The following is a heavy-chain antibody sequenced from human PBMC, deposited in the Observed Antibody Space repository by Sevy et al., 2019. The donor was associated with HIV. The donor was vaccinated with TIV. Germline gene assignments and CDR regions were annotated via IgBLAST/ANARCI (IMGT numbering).Heavy chain of an antibody. V-gene: IGHV1-18*01. D-gene: IGHD3-22*01. J-gene: IGHJ4*02. CDR2: ISGYTENT. Sequence: ASVKVSCEASGYTFTTSGINWVRQAPGQGLEWMGWISGYTENTKYAQKFQDRLTLTIDTSTSTAYMDLRSLRSGDTAVYYCARDWTPMSHYDSSAMKRDYYFDSWGQGTLVTVSS. CDR1: GYTFTTSG. CDR3: ARDWTPMSHYDSSAMKRDYYFDS.